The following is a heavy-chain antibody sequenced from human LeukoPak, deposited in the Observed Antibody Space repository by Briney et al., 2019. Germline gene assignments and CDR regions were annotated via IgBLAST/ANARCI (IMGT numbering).Heavy chain of an antibody. D-gene: IGHD6-19*01. Sequence: PGGSLRLSCAASGFTFSSYGMHWVRQAPGKGLEWVAVISYDGSNKYYADSVKGRFTISRDNSKNTVYLQMNSLRAEDTAVYYCAKDQGRVSSGWLFDYWGQGTLVTVSS. CDR3: AKDQGRVSSGWLFDY. V-gene: IGHV3-30*18. CDR2: ISYDGSNK. CDR1: GFTFSSYG. J-gene: IGHJ4*02.